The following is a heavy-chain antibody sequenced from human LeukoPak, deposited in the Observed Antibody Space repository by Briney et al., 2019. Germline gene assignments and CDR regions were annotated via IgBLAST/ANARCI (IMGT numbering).Heavy chain of an antibody. V-gene: IGHV4-34*01. Sequence: SETLSLICAVYGGSFSGYYWSWIRQPPGKGLEWIGEINHSGSTNYNPSLKSRVTISVDTSKNQFSLKLSSVTAADTAVYYCARGGASPIYYYYGMDVWGQGTTVTVSS. CDR3: ARGGASPIYYYYGMDV. CDR1: GGSFSGYY. CDR2: INHSGST. J-gene: IGHJ6*02.